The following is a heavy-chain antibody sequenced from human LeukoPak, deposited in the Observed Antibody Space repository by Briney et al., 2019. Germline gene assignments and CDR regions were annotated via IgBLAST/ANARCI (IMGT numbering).Heavy chain of an antibody. J-gene: IGHJ5*02. D-gene: IGHD6-13*01. CDR3: ARGSGIAAAGNWFDP. V-gene: IGHV4-39*07. Sequence: SETLSLTCTVSGGSVSSGSYYWSWIRQPPGKGLEWIGEINHSGSTNYNPSLKSRVTISVDTSKNQFSLKLSSVTAADTAVYYCARGSGIAAAGNWFDPWGQGTLVTVSS. CDR1: GGSVSSGSYY. CDR2: INHSGST.